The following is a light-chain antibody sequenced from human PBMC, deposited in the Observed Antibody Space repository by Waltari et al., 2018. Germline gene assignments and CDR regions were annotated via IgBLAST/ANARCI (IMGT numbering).Light chain of an antibody. CDR1: QSVTTL. CDR3: QQYYTSPYT. J-gene: IGKJ2*01. V-gene: IGKV3-11*01. Sequence: EIVLTQSPATVSLSPGERATLPCRASQSVTTLLAWYQQRPGQAPRLLIYDASNRATGIPARFSGSGFGTGFTLTISSLQAEDVAVYYCQQYYTSPYTFGQGTKLEIK. CDR2: DAS.